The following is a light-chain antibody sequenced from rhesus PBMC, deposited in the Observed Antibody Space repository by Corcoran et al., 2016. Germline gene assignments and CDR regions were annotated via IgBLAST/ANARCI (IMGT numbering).Light chain of an antibody. CDR3: VSWDNSINHYI. CDR2: DNI. V-gene: IGLV3S11*01. J-gene: IGLJ1*01. CDR1: SLKTYY. Sequence: SSGLTQEPALSVALGHTVRMTCQGDSLKTYYASWYQQKPGQVPVLVIYDNINRPSGIPGRFSGSWSGNTGSLTITGAQVEDEADYYVVSWDNSINHYIFGAGTRLTVL.